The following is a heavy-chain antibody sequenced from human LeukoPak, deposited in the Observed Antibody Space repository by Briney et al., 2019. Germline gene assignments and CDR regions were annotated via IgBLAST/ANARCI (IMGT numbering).Heavy chain of an antibody. D-gene: IGHD3-10*01. CDR2: IKSKTNGGTT. CDR1: GFPFSDAW. CDR3: VRELSGSFDY. J-gene: IGHJ4*02. Sequence: GGSLRLSCAVSGFPFSDAWMNWVRQVPGRGLEWVGLIKSKTNGGTTDYTTPVKGRFTISRDDSKNTLYLQMNSLKIEDTAVYYCVRELSGSFDYWGQGTLVTVSS. V-gene: IGHV3-15*07.